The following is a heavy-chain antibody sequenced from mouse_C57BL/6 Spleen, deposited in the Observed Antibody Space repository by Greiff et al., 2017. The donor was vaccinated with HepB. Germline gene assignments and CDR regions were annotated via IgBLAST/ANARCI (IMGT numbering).Heavy chain of an antibody. J-gene: IGHJ2*01. Sequence: QVQLQQPGAELVKPGASVKLSCKASGYTFTSYWMHWVKQRPGQGLEWIGMIHPNSGSTNYNEKFKSKATLTVDKSSSTAYMQLSSLTSEDSAVYYCARITTVVAKGCLFDYWGQGTTLTVSS. CDR2: IHPNSGST. CDR1: GYTFTSYW. D-gene: IGHD1-1*01. CDR3: ARITTVVAKGCLFDY. V-gene: IGHV1-64*01.